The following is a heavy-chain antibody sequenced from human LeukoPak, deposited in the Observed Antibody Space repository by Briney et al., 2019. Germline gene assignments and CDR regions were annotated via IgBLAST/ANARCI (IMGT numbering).Heavy chain of an antibody. Sequence: ASVKVSCKASGYTFTGYYMHWVRQAPGQGLEWMGWINPNSGGTNYAQKSQGRVTMTRDTSISTAYMELSRLRSDDTAVYYCAREWSGSGYYPSNWFDPWGQGTLVTVSS. CDR2: INPNSGGT. CDR1: GYTFTGYY. D-gene: IGHD3-22*01. J-gene: IGHJ5*02. CDR3: AREWSGSGYYPSNWFDP. V-gene: IGHV1-2*02.